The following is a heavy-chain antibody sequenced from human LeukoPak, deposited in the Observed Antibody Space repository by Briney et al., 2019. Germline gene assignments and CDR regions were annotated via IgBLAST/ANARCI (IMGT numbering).Heavy chain of an antibody. CDR3: ARDVAGDYYDSSGYPLVGGAFDI. V-gene: IGHV1-69*13. D-gene: IGHD3-22*01. CDR2: IIPIFGTA. Sequence: ASVKVSCKVSGYTLTELSMHWVRQAPGQGLEWMGGIIPIFGTANYAQKFQGRVTITADESTSTAYMELSSLRSEDTAVYYCARDVAGDYYDSSGYPLVGGAFDIWGQGTMVTVSS. J-gene: IGHJ3*02. CDR1: GYTLTELS.